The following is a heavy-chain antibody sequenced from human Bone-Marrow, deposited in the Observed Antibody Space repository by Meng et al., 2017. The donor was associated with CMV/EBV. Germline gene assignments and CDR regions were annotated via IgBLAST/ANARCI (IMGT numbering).Heavy chain of an antibody. CDR3: ATVGMSIAAAGSGGLYYFDY. J-gene: IGHJ4*02. CDR1: GGTFSSYA. Sequence: QVQVVQVGAGVKKPGCSVKVACKASGGTFSSYAISWVRQAPGQGLEWMGWISAYNGNTNYAQKLQGRVTMTTDTSTSTAYMELRSLRSEDTAVYYCATVGMSIAAAGSGGLYYFDYWGQGTLVTVSS. CDR2: ISAYNGNT. D-gene: IGHD6-13*01. V-gene: IGHV1-18*01.